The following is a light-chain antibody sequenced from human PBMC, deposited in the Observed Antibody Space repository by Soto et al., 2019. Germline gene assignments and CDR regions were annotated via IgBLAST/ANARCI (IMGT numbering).Light chain of an antibody. Sequence: QAVVAQPPSTSATPGQRVTISCSGSNSNIGPNTVSWYHHLPGTAPKLLIFNNYQRPSGVPDRFSGSKSGTSASLTISNLQSEDEADYYCATWDDSLNGVVFGGGTQLTVL. CDR3: ATWDDSLNGVV. V-gene: IGLV1-44*01. CDR2: NNY. J-gene: IGLJ3*02. CDR1: NSNIGPNT.